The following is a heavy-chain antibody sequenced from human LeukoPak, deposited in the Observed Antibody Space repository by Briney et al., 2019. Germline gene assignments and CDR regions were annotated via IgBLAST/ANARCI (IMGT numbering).Heavy chain of an antibody. CDR3: ARHSRDGYNYNWFDP. CDR2: LYYSGST. J-gene: IGHJ5*02. V-gene: IGHV4-59*08. Sequence: SETLSLTCTVSGGSISSYYWSWIRQPPGKGLEWIGYLYYSGSTNYNPSLKSRVTISVDTSKNQFSLKLSSVTAADTAVYYCARHSRDGYNYNWFDPWGQGTLVTVSS. CDR1: GGSISSYY. D-gene: IGHD5-12*01.